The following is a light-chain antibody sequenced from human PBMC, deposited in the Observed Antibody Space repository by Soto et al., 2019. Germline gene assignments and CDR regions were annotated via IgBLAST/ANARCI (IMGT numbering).Light chain of an antibody. Sequence: EIVITQSPSTLSLSPGERATLSCRASLSVSSDLAWYRQKPGQAPRLLIYRAFTRATGIPARFSGGGSGTDFTLTISRLEPEDFAVYFCQQYAGPPTTFGQGTRLEIK. CDR1: LSVSSD. J-gene: IGKJ5*01. CDR3: QQYAGPPTT. V-gene: IGKV3-15*01. CDR2: RAF.